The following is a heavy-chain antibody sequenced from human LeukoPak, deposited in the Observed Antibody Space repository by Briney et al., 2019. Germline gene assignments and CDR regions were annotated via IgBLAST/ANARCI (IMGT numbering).Heavy chain of an antibody. V-gene: IGHV3-23*01. CDR3: AKDEGYYDFWSGYYYFDY. D-gene: IGHD3-3*01. CDR2: ISGSGGST. CDR1: GFTFSSYA. J-gene: IGHJ4*02. Sequence: GGSLRLSCAASGFTFSSYAMSWVRQAPGKGLVWVSAISGSGGSTYYADSVKGRFTISRDNSKNTLYLQMNSLRAEDTAVYYCAKDEGYYDFWSGYYYFDYWGQGTLVTVSS.